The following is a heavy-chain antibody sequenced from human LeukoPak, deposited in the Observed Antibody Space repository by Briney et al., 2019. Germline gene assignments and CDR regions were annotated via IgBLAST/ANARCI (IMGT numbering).Heavy chain of an antibody. CDR3: ASKAGYCSSTSCYNFDY. J-gene: IGHJ4*02. Sequence: GESLKISCKGSGYRFTSYWIGWVRQMPGKGVGWVGIIYPGDSDTRYSPSFQGQVTISADKSISTAYLQWISLKASDTAMYYCASKAGYCSSTSCYNFDYWGQGTLVTVSS. V-gene: IGHV5-51*01. CDR2: IYPGDSDT. D-gene: IGHD2-2*02. CDR1: GYRFTSYW.